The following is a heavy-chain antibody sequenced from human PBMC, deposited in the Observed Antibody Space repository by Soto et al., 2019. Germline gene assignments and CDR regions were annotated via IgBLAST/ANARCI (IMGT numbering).Heavy chain of an antibody. CDR3: ARESTATLLFYHYGMDV. J-gene: IGHJ6*02. V-gene: IGHV3-74*01. Sequence: GGSLRLSCAASGFAFSNYLMHWVRQVPGKGLVWVSRIYSDGSGTNYAASVKGRFTISRDNAKNTVYLQMNSLRGEDSAVYYCARESTATLLFYHYGMDVWGQGTTVTVSS. CDR2: IYSDGSGT. D-gene: IGHD1-1*01. CDR1: GFAFSNYL.